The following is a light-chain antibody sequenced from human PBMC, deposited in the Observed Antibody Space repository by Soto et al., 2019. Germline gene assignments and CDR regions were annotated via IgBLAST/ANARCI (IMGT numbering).Light chain of an antibody. Sequence: QSVLTQPASVSGSPGQSITVSCTGGNSDVAGHNRISWYQQHPGRAPKRLIYNVNARPSGVSGRFSGSKAGNTASLTISGLEPEDEADYYCCSYAGGITWVFGGGTKLTVL. CDR2: NVN. J-gene: IGLJ3*02. CDR1: NSDVAGHNR. V-gene: IGLV2-23*02. CDR3: CSYAGGITWV.